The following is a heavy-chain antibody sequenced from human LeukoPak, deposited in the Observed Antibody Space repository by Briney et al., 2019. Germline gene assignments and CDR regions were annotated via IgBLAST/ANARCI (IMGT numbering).Heavy chain of an antibody. CDR3: ARLGGDYNWFDP. D-gene: IGHD2-21*02. CDR2: INHSGST. Sequence: SETLSLTCAVYGGSFSGYYWSWIRQPPGKGLEWIGEINHSGSTNYNPSLKSRVTISVDTSKNQFSLKLSSVTAADTAVYYCARLGGDYNWFDPWGQGTLVTVSS. CDR1: GGSFSGYY. J-gene: IGHJ5*02. V-gene: IGHV4-34*01.